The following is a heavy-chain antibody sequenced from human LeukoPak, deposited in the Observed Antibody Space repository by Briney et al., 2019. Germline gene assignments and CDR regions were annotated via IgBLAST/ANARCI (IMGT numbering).Heavy chain of an antibody. D-gene: IGHD3/OR15-3a*01. V-gene: IGHV4-4*09. Sequence: SETLSLTCTVPGGSINNYYWSWIRQPAGKGLEWIGTIYHSGSTYYSPSLKSRVTVSVDTSKNEFSLKLSSVTAADTAVYFCARGIVGSRDFYFRYYFDYWGQGTLVTVSS. CDR1: GGSINNYY. CDR2: IYHSGST. CDR3: ARGIVGSRDFYFRYYFDY. J-gene: IGHJ4*02.